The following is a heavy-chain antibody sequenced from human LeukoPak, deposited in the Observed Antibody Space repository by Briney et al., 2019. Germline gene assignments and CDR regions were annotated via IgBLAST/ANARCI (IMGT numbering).Heavy chain of an antibody. CDR1: GGSIISTNW. J-gene: IGHJ4*02. CDR2: INHSGST. D-gene: IGHD3-10*01. V-gene: IGHV4-4*02. CDR3: ARGGVTMVRGVIRAPFDY. Sequence: SGTLSLTCGVSGGSIISTNWWSWIRQPPGKGLEWTGEINHSGSTNYNPSLKSRVTISVDTSKKQFSLKLSSVTAADTAVYYCARGGVTMVRGVIRAPFDYWGQGTLVTVSS.